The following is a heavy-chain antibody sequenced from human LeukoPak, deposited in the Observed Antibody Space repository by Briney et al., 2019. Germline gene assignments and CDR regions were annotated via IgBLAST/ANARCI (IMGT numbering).Heavy chain of an antibody. V-gene: IGHV2-5*01. D-gene: IGHD3-22*01. CDR1: GFSLSTSGVG. Sequence: SGPTLVNPTQTLTLTCTFSGFSLSTSGVGVGWIRQPPGKALEWLALIYWNDDKRYSPSLKSRLTITKDTSKNQVVLTMTNMDPVDTATYYCAHRHDSSGYYYPWWFDPWGQGTLVTVSS. J-gene: IGHJ5*02. CDR2: IYWNDDK. CDR3: AHRHDSSGYYYPWWFDP.